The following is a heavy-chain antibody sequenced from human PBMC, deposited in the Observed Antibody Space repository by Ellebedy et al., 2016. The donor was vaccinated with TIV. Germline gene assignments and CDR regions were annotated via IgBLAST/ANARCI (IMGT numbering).Heavy chain of an antibody. CDR2: INHSGNT. CDR1: GGSLSEHY. D-gene: IGHD1-1*01. V-gene: IGHV4-34*01. CDR3: AANDAGGD. Sequence: SETLSLXXATHGGSLSEHYWSWIRQAPGKGLEWIGEINHSGNTNYNPSLKSRVTISVDASKNQFSLKLASVTAADTARYYCAANDAGGDWGQGTRVTVSS. J-gene: IGHJ4*02.